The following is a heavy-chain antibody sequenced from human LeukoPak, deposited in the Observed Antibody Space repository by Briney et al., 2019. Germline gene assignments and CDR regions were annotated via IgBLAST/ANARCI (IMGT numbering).Heavy chain of an antibody. V-gene: IGHV4-39*01. D-gene: IGHD2-15*01. CDR2: IYYSGST. J-gene: IGHJ4*02. CDR3: ARHVTVVVVAATQGFDY. CDR1: GGSISSSSYY. Sequence: SETLSLTCTVSGGSISSSSYYWSWIRQPPGKGLEWIGSIYYSGSTYYNPSLKSRVAISVDTSKNQFSLKLSSVTAADTAVYYCARHVTVVVVAATQGFDYWGQGTLVTVSS.